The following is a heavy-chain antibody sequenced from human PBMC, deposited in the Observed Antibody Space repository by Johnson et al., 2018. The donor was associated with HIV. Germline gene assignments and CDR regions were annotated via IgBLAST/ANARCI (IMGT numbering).Heavy chain of an antibody. CDR2: IKQDGSEK. D-gene: IGHD6-19*01. CDR3: ARVKQWLLRGGTDAFDI. CDR1: GFTFRSYW. J-gene: IGHJ3*02. V-gene: IGHV3-7*05. Sequence: VQLVESGGGLLQPGGSLRLSCAASGFTFRSYWMHWVRQTPGKGLEWVANIKQDGSEKKYVDSLKGRFTVSRDNAKNSLFLQMNSLRDEDTAVYYCARVKQWLLRGGTDAFDIWGQGTLVTVSS.